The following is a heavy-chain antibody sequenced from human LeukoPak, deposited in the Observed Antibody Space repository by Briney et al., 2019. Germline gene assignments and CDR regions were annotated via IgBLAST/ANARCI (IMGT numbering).Heavy chain of an antibody. CDR3: AGVYCSGGSCEGMDV. V-gene: IGHV4-59*01. CDR2: IYYSGST. D-gene: IGHD2-15*01. J-gene: IGHJ6*02. Sequence: SETLSLTCTVSGGSISSYYWSWIRQPPGKGLEWIGYIYYSGSTNYNPSLKSRVTISVDTSKNQFSLKLSSVTAADMAVYYCAGVYCSGGSCEGMDVWGQGTTVTVSS. CDR1: GGSISSYY.